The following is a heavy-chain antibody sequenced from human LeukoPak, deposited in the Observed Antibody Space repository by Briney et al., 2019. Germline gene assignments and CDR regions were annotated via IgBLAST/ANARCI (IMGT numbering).Heavy chain of an antibody. CDR1: GFVFDDYD. D-gene: IGHD1-26*01. CDR2: IRSDGYHT. J-gene: IGHJ4*02. CDR3: AKPSGSGVDY. Sequence: PGGSLRLSCGASGFVFDDYDMHWVRQAPGKGLEWVAFIRSDGYHTYYTDSVKGRFIITRDNLKNTLYLQMNSLRLEDMAVYYCAKPSGSGVDYWGRGTRVTVSS. V-gene: IGHV3-30*02.